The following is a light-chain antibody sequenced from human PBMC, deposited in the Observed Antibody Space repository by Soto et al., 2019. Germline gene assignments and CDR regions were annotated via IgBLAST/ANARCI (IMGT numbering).Light chain of an antibody. CDR1: QSISDT. V-gene: IGKV3-15*01. Sequence: EIVMTQSPATLSVSPGGRATLSCRASQSISDTLAWYQQKPGQAPRLLIHGASTRATGFPARFSGSGSGTDFTLTISRLEPEDFAVYYCQQYDTSLWTFGQGTKVDIK. CDR2: GAS. CDR3: QQYDTSLWT. J-gene: IGKJ1*01.